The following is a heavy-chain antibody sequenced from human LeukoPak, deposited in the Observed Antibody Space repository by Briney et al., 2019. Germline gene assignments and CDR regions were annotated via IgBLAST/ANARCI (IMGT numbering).Heavy chain of an antibody. D-gene: IGHD3-3*01. CDR1: GYTFTSYD. V-gene: IGHV1-8*01. Sequence: ASVKVSCKASGYTFTSYDINWVRQATGQGLEWMGWMNPNSGNTGYAQKFQGRVTMTRNTSISTAYMELSSLRSEDTAVYYCARGLFPPLTIFEVVNTYYFDYGGQGPLVTVSS. J-gene: IGHJ4*02. CDR3: ARGLFPPLTIFEVVNTYYFDY. CDR2: MNPNSGNT.